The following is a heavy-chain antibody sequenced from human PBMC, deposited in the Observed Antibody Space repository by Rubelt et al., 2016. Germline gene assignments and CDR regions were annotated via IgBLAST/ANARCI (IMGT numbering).Heavy chain of an antibody. CDR3: ARRGAIFGVVIYFDY. CDR1: GGSISSSSYY. J-gene: IGHJ4*02. Sequence: QLQLQESGPGLVKPSETLSLTCTVAGGSISSSSYYLGWIRQPPGKGLGWLGSIYYSGSTYYNPSLKSRVTISVDTSKNQFSLKLSSVTAADTAVYYCARRGAIFGVVIYFDYWGQGTLVTVSS. D-gene: IGHD3-3*01. CDR2: IYYSGST. V-gene: IGHV4-39*01.